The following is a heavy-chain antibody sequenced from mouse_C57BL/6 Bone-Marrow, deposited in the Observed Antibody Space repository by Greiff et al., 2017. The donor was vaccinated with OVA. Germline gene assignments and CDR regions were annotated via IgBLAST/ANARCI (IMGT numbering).Heavy chain of an antibody. J-gene: IGHJ2*01. D-gene: IGHD2-3*01. V-gene: IGHV3-6*01. Sequence: EVQLQQSGPGLVKPSQSLSLTCSVTGYSITSGYYWNWIRQFPGNKLEWMGYISYDGSNNYNPSLKNRISITRDTSKNQFFLKLNSVTTEDTATYYCARDPDDGYYLDYWGQGTTLTVSS. CDR1: GYSITSGYY. CDR2: ISYDGSN. CDR3: ARDPDDGYYLDY.